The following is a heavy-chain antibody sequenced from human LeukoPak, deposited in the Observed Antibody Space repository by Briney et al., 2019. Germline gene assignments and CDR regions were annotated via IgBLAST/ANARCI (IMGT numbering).Heavy chain of an antibody. V-gene: IGHV1-46*01. J-gene: IGHJ4*02. CDR2: INPSGGST. CDR1: GYTFTSYY. CDR3: ARPCGRDGYNILGVLCY. Sequence: ASVKVSCKASGYTFTSYYMHWVRQAPGQGLEWMGIINPSGGSTSYAQKFQGRVTMTRDTSTSTVYMELSSLRSEDTAVYYCARPCGRDGYNILGVLCYWGQGTLVTVSS. D-gene: IGHD5-24*01.